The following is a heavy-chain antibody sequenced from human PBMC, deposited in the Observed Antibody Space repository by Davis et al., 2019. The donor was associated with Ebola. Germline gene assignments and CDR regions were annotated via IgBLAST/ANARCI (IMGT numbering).Heavy chain of an antibody. CDR1: GFSFSTYA. J-gene: IGHJ4*02. CDR2: ILGSGSST. CDR3: AKGRGNPNYYDY. V-gene: IGHV3-23*01. Sequence: GESLKISCAASGFSFSTYAMTWVRQAPGKGLEWVSTILGSGSSTYYADSVRGQFTISRDNSKNTLYLQMNSLRAEDTATYYCAKGRGNPNYYDYWGRGTLVTVSS. D-gene: IGHD5-12*01.